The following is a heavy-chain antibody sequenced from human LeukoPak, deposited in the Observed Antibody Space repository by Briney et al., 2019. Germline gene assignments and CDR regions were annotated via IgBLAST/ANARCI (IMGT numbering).Heavy chain of an antibody. V-gene: IGHV3-30*02. Sequence: PGGSLRLSCEGSGITLRNYGMHWVRRAPGKGLEWVAFIRHDGINKYHADSVKGRFTISRDNAKNSLYLQMNSLRAEDTAVYYCAELGITMIGGVWGKGTTVTISS. CDR3: AELGITMIGGV. CDR2: IRHDGINK. CDR1: GITLRNYG. J-gene: IGHJ6*04. D-gene: IGHD3-10*02.